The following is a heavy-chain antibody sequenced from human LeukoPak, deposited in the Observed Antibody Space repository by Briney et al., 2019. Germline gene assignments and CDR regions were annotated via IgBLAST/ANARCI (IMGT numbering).Heavy chain of an antibody. Sequence: SVKVSCKASGGTFSSYAISWVRQAPGQGLEWMGGIIPIFGTANYAQKFQGRVTITADESTSTAYMELSRLRSDDTAVYYCARTERYCSGGSCNPDAAFDIWGQGTMVTVSS. J-gene: IGHJ3*02. CDR2: IIPIFGTA. CDR3: ARTERYCSGGSCNPDAAFDI. D-gene: IGHD2-15*01. CDR1: GGTFSSYA. V-gene: IGHV1-69*13.